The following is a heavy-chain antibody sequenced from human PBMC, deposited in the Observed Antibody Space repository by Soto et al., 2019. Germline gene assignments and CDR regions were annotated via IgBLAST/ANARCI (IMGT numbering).Heavy chain of an antibody. CDR1: GFTFSSYG. CDR3: ARKGSIAAAGYWWFDP. Sequence: QVQLVESGGGVVQPGRSLRLSCAASGFTFSSYGMHWVRQAPGKGLEWVAVIWYDGSNKYYADSVKGRFTISRDNSKNTLYLQMNSLRAEDTAVYYCARKGSIAAAGYWWFDPRGQGTLVTVSS. D-gene: IGHD6-13*01. J-gene: IGHJ5*02. V-gene: IGHV3-33*01. CDR2: IWYDGSNK.